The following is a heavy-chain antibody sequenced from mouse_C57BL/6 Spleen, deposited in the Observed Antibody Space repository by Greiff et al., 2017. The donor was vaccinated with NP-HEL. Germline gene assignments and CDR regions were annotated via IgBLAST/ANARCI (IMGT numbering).Heavy chain of an antibody. CDR1: GYTFTDYY. D-gene: IGHD4-1*01. V-gene: IGHV1-26*01. CDR3: PRRLTGTGFDY. Sequence: VQLQQSGPELVKPGASVKISCKASGYTFTDYYMNWVKQSHGKSLEWIGDINPNNGGTSYNQKFKGKATLTVDKSSSTAYMELRSLTSEDSAVYYCPRRLTGTGFDYWGQGTTLTVSS. CDR2: INPNNGGT. J-gene: IGHJ2*01.